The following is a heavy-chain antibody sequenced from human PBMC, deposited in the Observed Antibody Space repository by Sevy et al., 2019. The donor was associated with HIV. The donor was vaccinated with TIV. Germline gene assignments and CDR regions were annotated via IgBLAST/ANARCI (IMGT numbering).Heavy chain of an antibody. Sequence: GGSLRLSCAASGFTFSSYWMHWVRQAPGKGLEWVANLNQDGSETYYVDSVKGRFTISRDNAKNSLFLQMNSLRAEDTAVYYCARALGRADGYWGQGTLVTVSS. CDR3: ARALGRADGY. CDR1: GFTFSSYW. V-gene: IGHV3-7*04. J-gene: IGHJ4*02. D-gene: IGHD6-13*01. CDR2: LNQDGSET.